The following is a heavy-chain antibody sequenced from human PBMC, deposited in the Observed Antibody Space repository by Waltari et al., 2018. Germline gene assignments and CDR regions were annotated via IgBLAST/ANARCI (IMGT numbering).Heavy chain of an antibody. CDR3: AKQWLVGVADAFDI. J-gene: IGHJ3*02. Sequence: QVRLQQWGAGLLKPSETLSLTCAVYGGSFSGYYWSWIRQPPGKGLEWIGEINHSGSTNYNPSLKSRVTISVDTSKNQFSLKLSSVTAADTAVYYCAKQWLVGVADAFDIWGQGTMVTVSS. CDR1: GGSFSGYY. D-gene: IGHD6-19*01. CDR2: INHSGST. V-gene: IGHV4-34*01.